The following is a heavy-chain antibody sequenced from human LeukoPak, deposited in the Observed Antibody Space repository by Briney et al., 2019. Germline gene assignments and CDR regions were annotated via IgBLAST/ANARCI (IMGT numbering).Heavy chain of an antibody. D-gene: IGHD3-10*01. CDR1: GFTFSSYG. J-gene: IGHJ5*02. Sequence: GGSLRLSCAASGFTFSSYGMHWVRQAPGKGLEWVAVISYDGSNKYYADSVKGRFTISRDNSKNTLYLQMNSLRAEDTAVYYCAKDGGAAAWFGNDNNWFDPWGQGTLVTVSS. CDR2: ISYDGSNK. CDR3: AKDGGAAAWFGNDNNWFDP. V-gene: IGHV3-30*18.